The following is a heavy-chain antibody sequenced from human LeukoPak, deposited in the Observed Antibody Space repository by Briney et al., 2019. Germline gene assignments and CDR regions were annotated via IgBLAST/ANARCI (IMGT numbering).Heavy chain of an antibody. CDR1: GYTLTELS. V-gene: IGHV1-24*01. J-gene: IGHJ6*03. Sequence: ASVKVSCKVSGYTLTELSMHWVRQAPGKGLEWMGGFDPEDGETIYAQKFQGRVTMTEDTSTDTAYMELSSLRSEDTAVYYCATRFHTAMVIDYYYYYYMDVWGKGTTVTVSS. D-gene: IGHD5-18*01. CDR2: FDPEDGET. CDR3: ATRFHTAMVIDYYYYYYMDV.